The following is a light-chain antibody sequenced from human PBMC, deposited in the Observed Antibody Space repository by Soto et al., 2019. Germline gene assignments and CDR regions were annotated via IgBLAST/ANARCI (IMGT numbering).Light chain of an antibody. CDR1: QSISNY. V-gene: IGKV1-39*01. J-gene: IGKJ4*01. CDR3: QQSSSTPQT. Sequence: DILITQSPSSLSASVVSRVTITCRASQSISNYLSWYQQKPGKAPKLLINVASTLPSGVPSRFSGSGSGTDFTLAISSLQPEDFATYYCQQSSSTPQTFGGGAKVDIK. CDR2: VAS.